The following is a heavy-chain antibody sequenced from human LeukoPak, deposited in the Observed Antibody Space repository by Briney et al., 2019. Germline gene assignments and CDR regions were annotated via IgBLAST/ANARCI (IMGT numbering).Heavy chain of an antibody. CDR3: ANLLIAGHGSGSSPFDY. V-gene: IGHV3-30*18. CDR1: GFTFSSYG. D-gene: IGHD3-10*01. Sequence: PGGSLRLSCAASGFTFSSYGMHWVRQAPGKGLEWVAVITYDGSNKYYADSVKGRFTISRDNSKNTLYLQMNSLRAEDTAVYYCANLLIAGHGSGSSPFDYWGQGTLVTVPS. CDR2: ITYDGSNK. J-gene: IGHJ4*02.